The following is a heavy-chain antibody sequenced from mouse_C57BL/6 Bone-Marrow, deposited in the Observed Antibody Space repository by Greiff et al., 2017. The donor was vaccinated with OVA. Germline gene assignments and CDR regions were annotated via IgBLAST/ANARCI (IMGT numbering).Heavy chain of an antibody. J-gene: IGHJ2*01. V-gene: IGHV5-6*01. CDR2: ISSGGSYT. Sequence: EVMLVESGGDLVKPGGPLKLSCAASGFTFSSYCMSWVRQTPDKRLEWVATISSGGSYTYYPDSVKGRFTISRDNAKNTLYLQMSSLKSEDTAMYYGAGVTTDYWGQGTTLTVSS. CDR1: GFTFSSYC. D-gene: IGHD2-3*01. CDR3: AGVTTDY.